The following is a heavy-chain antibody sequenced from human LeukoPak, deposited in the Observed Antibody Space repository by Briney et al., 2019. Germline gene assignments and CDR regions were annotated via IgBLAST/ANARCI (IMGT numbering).Heavy chain of an antibody. D-gene: IGHD2-2*01. CDR1: GFTFSSYG. CDR3: AKGGVVPAARDRFDP. CDR2: IWYDGSNQ. J-gene: IGHJ5*02. Sequence: PGRSLRLSCAASGFTFSSYGMHWVRQAPGKGLEWVAVIWYDGSNQYYADSVKGRFTISRDNSKNTLYLQMNSLRAEDTAVYYCAKGGVVPAARDRFDPWGQGTLVTVSS. V-gene: IGHV3-33*06.